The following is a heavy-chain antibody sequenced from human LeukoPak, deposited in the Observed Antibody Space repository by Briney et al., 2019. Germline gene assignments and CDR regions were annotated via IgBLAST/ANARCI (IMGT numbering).Heavy chain of an antibody. V-gene: IGHV3-30*02. D-gene: IGHD6-13*01. CDR2: IRYDGSNK. CDR1: GFTFSSYG. Sequence: GGSLRLSCAASGFTFSSYGMHWVRQAPGKGLEWVAFIRYDGSNKCYADSVKGRFTISRDNSKNTLYLQMNSLRAEDTAVYYCAKDASSSSWYIYYFDCWGQGTLVTVSS. CDR3: AKDASSSSWYIYYFDC. J-gene: IGHJ4*02.